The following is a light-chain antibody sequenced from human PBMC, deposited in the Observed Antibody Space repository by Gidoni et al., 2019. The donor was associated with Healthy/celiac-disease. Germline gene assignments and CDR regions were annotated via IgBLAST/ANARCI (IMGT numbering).Light chain of an antibody. CDR2: AAS. V-gene: IGKV1-6*01. CDR3: LPDYNYPWT. J-gene: IGKJ1*01. CDR1: QGIRND. Sequence: AIQMTTSPSSLSASVGDRVTITCRASQGIRNDLGWYQQKPGKAPKRLMYAASSLQSGVPSRCSGSGSGTDFTLTISSLQPEDFATYYCLPDYNYPWTFGQGTKVEI.